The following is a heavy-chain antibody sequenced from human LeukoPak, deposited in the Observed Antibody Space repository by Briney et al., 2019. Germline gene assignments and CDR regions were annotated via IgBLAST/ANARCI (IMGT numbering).Heavy chain of an antibody. CDR3: ALGVADPGGLEYFQH. V-gene: IGHV1-69*04. J-gene: IGHJ1*01. CDR1: GGTFSSYA. CDR2: IIPILGIA. Sequence: ASVKVSCKASGGTFSSYAISWVRQAPGQGLEWMGRIIPILGIANYAQKFQGRVTITADKSTSTAYMELSSLRSEETAVYYCALGVADPGGLEYFQHWGQGTLVAVSS. D-gene: IGHD1-26*01.